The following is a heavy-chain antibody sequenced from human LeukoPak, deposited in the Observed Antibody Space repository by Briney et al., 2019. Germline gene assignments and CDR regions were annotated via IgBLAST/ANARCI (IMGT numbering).Heavy chain of an antibody. V-gene: IGHV1-69*13. CDR2: IIPIFGTA. Sequence: SVKVSCKASGGTFSSYAISWVRQAPGQGLEWMGGIIPIFGTANYAQKFQGRVTITADESTSTAYMGLSSLRSEDTAVYYCARDRPRTYYDSSGYSFDYWGQGTLVTVSS. D-gene: IGHD3-22*01. J-gene: IGHJ4*02. CDR3: ARDRPRTYYDSSGYSFDY. CDR1: GGTFSSYA.